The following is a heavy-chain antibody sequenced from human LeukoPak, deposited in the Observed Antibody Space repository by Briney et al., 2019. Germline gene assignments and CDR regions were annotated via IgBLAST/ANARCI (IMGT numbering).Heavy chain of an antibody. CDR2: IKSKTDGGTT. Sequence: PGGSLRLSCAASGFTSSNAWMSWVRQAPGKGLEWVGRIKSKTDGGTTDYAAPVKGRFTISRDDSKNTLYLQMNSLKTEDTAVYYCTTLLWFGETRFDYWGQGTLVTVSS. D-gene: IGHD3-10*01. CDR3: TTLLWFGETRFDY. J-gene: IGHJ4*02. CDR1: GFTSSNAW. V-gene: IGHV3-15*01.